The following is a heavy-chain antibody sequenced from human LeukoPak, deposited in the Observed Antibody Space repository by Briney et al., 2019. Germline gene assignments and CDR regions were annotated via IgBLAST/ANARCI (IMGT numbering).Heavy chain of an antibody. CDR3: AMVRAVTRNYYYYYGMDV. V-gene: IGHV4-39*01. CDR1: GGSISSSSYY. Sequence: SSETLSLTCTVSGGSISSSSYYWGWIRQPPGKGLEWIGSIYYSGSTYYNPSLKSRVTISVDTSKNQFSLKLSSVTAADTAVYYCAMVRAVTRNYYYYYGMDVWGQGTTVTVSS. D-gene: IGHD4-17*01. CDR2: IYYSGST. J-gene: IGHJ6*02.